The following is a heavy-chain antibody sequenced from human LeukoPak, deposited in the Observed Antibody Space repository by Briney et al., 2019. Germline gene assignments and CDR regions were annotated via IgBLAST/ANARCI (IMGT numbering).Heavy chain of an antibody. Sequence: ASVKVSCKASGYTFTSYYIDWVRQAPGQGLEWMGWINPNSGGTNYAQKFQGRVTMTRDTSISTAYMELSRLRSDDTAVYYCARDRYSSGWNDYWGQGTLVTVSS. CDR3: ARDRYSSGWNDY. J-gene: IGHJ4*02. V-gene: IGHV1-2*02. D-gene: IGHD6-19*01. CDR2: INPNSGGT. CDR1: GYTFTSYY.